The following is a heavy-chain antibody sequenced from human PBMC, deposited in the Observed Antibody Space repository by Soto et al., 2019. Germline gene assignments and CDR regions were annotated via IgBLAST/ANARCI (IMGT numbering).Heavy chain of an antibody. Sequence: QVQLQESGPGLVKPSQTLSLTCTVSGASISSADSYWSGIRQPPGKGLEWIGYFHSSGATYKDPSLKRRVSISVDTSNNQISLKLDSVTAADTAIVYCASIWFGDFDYWGHGTLVTISS. CDR1: GASISSADSY. CDR3: ASIWFGDFDY. CDR2: FHSSGAT. V-gene: IGHV4-30-4*01. D-gene: IGHD3-10*01. J-gene: IGHJ4*01.